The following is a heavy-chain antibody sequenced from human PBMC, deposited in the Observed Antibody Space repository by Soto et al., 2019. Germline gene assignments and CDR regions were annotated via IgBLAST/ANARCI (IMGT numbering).Heavy chain of an antibody. CDR1: GGTFSSYA. J-gene: IGHJ5*02. D-gene: IGHD4-17*01. V-gene: IGHV1-69*01. CDR3: ARRLRWSQQGWFDP. CDR2: IIPIFGTA. Sequence: QVQLVQSGAEVKKPGSSVKVSRKASGGTFSSYAISWVRQAPGQGLEWMGGIIPIFGTANYAQKFHGRVTITADESTSTAYMELSSLRSEDTAVYYCARRLRWSQQGWFDPWGQGTLVTVSS.